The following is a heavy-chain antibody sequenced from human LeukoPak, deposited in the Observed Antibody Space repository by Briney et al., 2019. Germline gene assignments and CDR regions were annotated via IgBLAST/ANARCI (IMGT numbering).Heavy chain of an antibody. J-gene: IGHJ4*02. V-gene: IGHV4-39*07. Sequence: PSETLSLTCTVSGGSISSSSYYWGWIRQPPGKGLEWIGSIYYSGSTYYNPSLKSRVTISVDTSKNQFSLKLSSVTAADTAVYYCARDTSGYSYAFDYWGQGTLVTVSS. CDR2: IYYSGST. CDR3: ARDTSGYSYAFDY. CDR1: GGSISSSSYY. D-gene: IGHD5-18*01.